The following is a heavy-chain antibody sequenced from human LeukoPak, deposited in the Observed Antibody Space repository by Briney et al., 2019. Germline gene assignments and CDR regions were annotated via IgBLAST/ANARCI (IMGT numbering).Heavy chain of an antibody. V-gene: IGHV4-31*03. CDR3: AREHAGPPYFDY. D-gene: IGHD2-8*01. CDR2: IYYSGST. CDR1: GGSISSGGYS. Sequence: PSQTLSLTCTVSGGSISSGGYSWSWIRQHPGKGLEWIGYIYYSGSTYYNPSLKSRVTISVDTSKNQFSLKLSSVTAADTAVYYCAREHAGPPYFDYWGQGTLVTVSS. J-gene: IGHJ4*02.